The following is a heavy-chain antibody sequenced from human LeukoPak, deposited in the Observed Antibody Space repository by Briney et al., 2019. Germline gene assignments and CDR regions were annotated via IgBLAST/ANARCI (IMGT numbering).Heavy chain of an antibody. CDR1: GFTFSSYS. D-gene: IGHD3-9*01. Sequence: PGGSLRLSCAASGFTFSSYSMNWVRQAPGKGLEWVSSISSSSSYIYYADSVKGRFTISRDNAKNSLYLQMNSLRAEDTAVYYCAKRADILTGYGDYWGQGPWSPSPQ. CDR3: AKRADILTGYGDY. J-gene: IGHJ4*02. CDR2: ISSSSSYI. V-gene: IGHV3-21*04.